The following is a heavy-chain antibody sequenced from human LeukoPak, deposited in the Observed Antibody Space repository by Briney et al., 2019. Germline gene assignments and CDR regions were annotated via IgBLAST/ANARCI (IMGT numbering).Heavy chain of an antibody. Sequence: GGSLRLSCAASGFTFSGSAMHWVRQASGKGLEWVGRIRSKANSYATAYAASVKGRFTISRDDSKNTAYLQMNSLKTEDTAVYYCARGDCSSSPCYLDYWGQGALVTVSS. CDR3: ARGDCSSSPCYLDY. J-gene: IGHJ4*02. CDR2: IRSKANSYAT. D-gene: IGHD2-2*01. V-gene: IGHV3-73*01. CDR1: GFTFSGSA.